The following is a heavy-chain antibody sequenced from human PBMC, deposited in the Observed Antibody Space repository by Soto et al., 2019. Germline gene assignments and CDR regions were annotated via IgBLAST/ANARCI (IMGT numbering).Heavy chain of an antibody. V-gene: IGHV4-34*01. Sequence: SETLSLTCAVYGGSFSGYYWIWIRQPPGTGLEWIGEINHSGSTNYNPSLKSRVTISVDKSKNHFSLKLSSVTAADTAVYYCARVLGNDAFDIWGQGTLVTVSS. J-gene: IGHJ3*02. CDR3: ARVLGNDAFDI. CDR1: GGSFSGYY. D-gene: IGHD3-3*02. CDR2: INHSGST.